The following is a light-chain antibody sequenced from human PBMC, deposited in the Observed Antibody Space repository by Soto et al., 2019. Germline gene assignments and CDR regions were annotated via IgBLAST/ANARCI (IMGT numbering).Light chain of an antibody. Sequence: QSALTQPPSAYGSPEQSVTISCIGTSSDVGGYNFVSWYQQHPGKAPKLMIYEVSERPSGVPDRFSGSKSGNTASLTVSGLQAEDEADYYCSSYAGSNIVVFGGGTKLTVL. CDR2: EVS. CDR3: SSYAGSNIVV. V-gene: IGLV2-8*01. J-gene: IGLJ2*01. CDR1: SSDVGGYNF.